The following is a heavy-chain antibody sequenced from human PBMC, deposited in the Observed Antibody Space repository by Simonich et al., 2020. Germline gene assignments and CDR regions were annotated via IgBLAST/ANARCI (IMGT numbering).Heavy chain of an antibody. CDR2: INHSGST. CDR3: ARLSSRSDAFDI. J-gene: IGHJ3*02. Sequence: QVQLQQWGAGLLKPSETLSLTCAVYGGSFSGYYWSWIRQPPGKGLEWIGEINHSGSTNYNPSLKGRVTISVDTSKNQFSLKLSSVTAADTAVYYCARLSSRSDAFDIWGQGTMVTVSS. CDR1: GGSFSGYY. V-gene: IGHV4-34*01.